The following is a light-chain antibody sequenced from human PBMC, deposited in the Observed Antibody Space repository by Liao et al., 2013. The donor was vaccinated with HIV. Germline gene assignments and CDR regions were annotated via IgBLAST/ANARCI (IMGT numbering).Light chain of an antibody. CDR1: KLGDKY. CDR2: QDN. V-gene: IGLV3-1*01. J-gene: IGLJ2*01. Sequence: SYELTQPPSVAVSPGQTVSITCSGHKLGDKYAFWYQQKPGQSPVLVIYQDNQRPSGIPERFSGSNSGNTATLTISGTQPTDEADYYCQAWDGNTAIFGGGTKLTVL. CDR3: QAWDGNTAI.